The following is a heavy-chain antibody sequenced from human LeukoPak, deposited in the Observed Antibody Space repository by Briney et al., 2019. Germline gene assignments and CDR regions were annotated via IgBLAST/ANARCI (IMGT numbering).Heavy chain of an antibody. V-gene: IGHV3-23*01. CDR2: ISGSGGST. D-gene: IGHD2-2*01. J-gene: IGHJ3*02. CDR3: AKDSRLGKLFRHCSSTSCYSPVAFDI. Sequence: QSGGSLRLSCAASGFTFSSYAMSWVRQAPGEGLEGVSAISGSGGSTYYADSVKGRFTISRDNSKNTLYLQMNSLRAEDTAVYYCAKDSRLGKLFRHCSSTSCYSPVAFDIWGQGTMVTVSS. CDR1: GFTFSSYA.